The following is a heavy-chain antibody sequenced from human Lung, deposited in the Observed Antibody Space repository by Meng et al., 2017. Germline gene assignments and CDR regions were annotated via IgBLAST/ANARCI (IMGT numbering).Heavy chain of an antibody. D-gene: IGHD5-12*01. CDR2: IKSKPDGETI. V-gene: IGHV3-15*01. CDR3: SGHIDY. J-gene: IGHJ4*02. Sequence: EVQLVESGGGLVKPGGSLRLSCEGSGFTFSNAYMTWVRQVPGKRLEWVGRIKSKPDGETIDYAAPVKGRFTISRDDSKNTVYLQMNSLKTEDTAVYYCSGHIDYRGQGTLVTVSS. CDR1: GFTFSNAY.